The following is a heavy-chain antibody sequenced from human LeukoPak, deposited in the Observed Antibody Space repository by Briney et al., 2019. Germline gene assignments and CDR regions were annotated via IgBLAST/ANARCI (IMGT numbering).Heavy chain of an antibody. J-gene: IGHJ6*03. CDR3: AKRGNQPLGHHYLDV. CDR1: GFTFSSYD. V-gene: IGHV3-23*01. CDR2: IPATGYTT. Sequence: PGGSLRLSCAASGFTFSSYDLSWVRQAPGKGLEWVSSIPATGYTTYYADSVMGRFTVSRDNSENTLYLQMNTLRAEDTAVYYCAKRGNQPLGHHYLDVWGKGTTVSVSS. D-gene: IGHD3-16*01.